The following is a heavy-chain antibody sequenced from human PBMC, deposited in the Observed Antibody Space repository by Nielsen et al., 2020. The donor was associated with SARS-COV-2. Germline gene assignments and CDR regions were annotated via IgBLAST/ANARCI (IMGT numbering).Heavy chain of an antibody. J-gene: IGHJ1*01. CDR3: ARDQGYCSSTSCPRGGYFQH. V-gene: IGHV1-46*01. CDR2: INPSGGST. D-gene: IGHD2-2*01. Sequence: WVRQAPGRGLEWMGIINPSGGSTSYAQKFQGRVTMTRDTSTSTVYMELSSLRSEDTAVYYCARDQGYCSSTSCPRGGYFQHWGQGTLVTVSS.